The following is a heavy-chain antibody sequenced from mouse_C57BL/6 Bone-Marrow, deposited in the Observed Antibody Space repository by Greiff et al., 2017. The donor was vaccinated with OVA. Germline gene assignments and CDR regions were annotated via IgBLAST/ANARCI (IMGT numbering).Heavy chain of an antibody. J-gene: IGHJ3*01. CDR3: ARDQNGYGESWFAY. V-gene: IGHV5-4*01. CDR1: GFTFSSYA. D-gene: IGHD2-2*01. CDR2: ISDGGSYT. Sequence: EVKLVESGGGLVKPGGSLKLSCAASGFTFSSYAMSWVRQTPEKRLEWVATISDGGSYTYYPDNVKGRFTISRDNAKNNLYLQMSHLKSEDTAMYYCARDQNGYGESWFAYWGQGTLVTVSA.